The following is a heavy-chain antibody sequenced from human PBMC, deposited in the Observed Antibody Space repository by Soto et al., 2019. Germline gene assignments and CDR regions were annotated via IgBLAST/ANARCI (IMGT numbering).Heavy chain of an antibody. J-gene: IGHJ6*02. CDR1: GFTFSSYG. CDR3: AKDLGQQLVLNYGMDV. D-gene: IGHD6-13*01. V-gene: IGHV3-30*18. Sequence: QVQLVESGGGVVQPGTSLRLSCAPSGFTFSSYGMYWVRQAPGKGLEWVAVVSYDGNNKYYADSVKGRFTISRDNAKNMLYLQMNSLRAEDTAVYYCAKDLGQQLVLNYGMDVWGQGTTATVSS. CDR2: VSYDGNNK.